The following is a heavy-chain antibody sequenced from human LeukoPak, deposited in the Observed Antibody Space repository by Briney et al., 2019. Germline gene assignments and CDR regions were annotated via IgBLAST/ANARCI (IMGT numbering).Heavy chain of an antibody. D-gene: IGHD3-3*01. CDR1: GFTFSSSA. CDR2: IRSNASSYAT. J-gene: IGHJ6*03. V-gene: IGHV3-73*01. Sequence: GGSLRLSCTASGFTFSSSAMSWVRQASGKGLEWVGRIRSNASSYATAYAESVKGRFSISRDDSKNTAYLQMNSLKTEDTAVYYCTRRYYDFWSGYYYMDVWGKGTTVTVSS. CDR3: TRRYYDFWSGYYYMDV.